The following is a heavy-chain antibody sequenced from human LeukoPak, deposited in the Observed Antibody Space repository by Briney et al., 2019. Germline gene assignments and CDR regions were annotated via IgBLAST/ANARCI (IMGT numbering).Heavy chain of an antibody. V-gene: IGHV1-24*01. CDR3: ATDQQQLEKPPAY. D-gene: IGHD6-13*01. CDR2: FDPEDGET. J-gene: IGHJ4*02. CDR1: GYTLTELS. Sequence: SVKVSCKVSGYTLTELSMHWVRQAPGKGLEWMGGFDPEDGETIYAQKFQGRVTMTEDTSTDTAYMELSSLRSEDTAVYYCATDQQQLEKPPAYWGQGTLVTVSS.